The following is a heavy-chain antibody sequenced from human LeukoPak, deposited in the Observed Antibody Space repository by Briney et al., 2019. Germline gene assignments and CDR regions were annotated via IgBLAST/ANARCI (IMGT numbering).Heavy chain of an antibody. CDR3: ARDLIIWGASLLGAFDI. V-gene: IGHV3-11*04. CDR2: ISGSGGST. D-gene: IGHD3-16*01. J-gene: IGHJ3*02. Sequence: GGSLRLSCAASGFTFSDYYMSWIRQAPGKGLEWVSEISGSGGSTYSADSVKGRFIISRDNSKNTLYLQMNSLRAEDTAVYYCARDLIIWGASLLGAFDIWGQGTMVTVSS. CDR1: GFTFSDYY.